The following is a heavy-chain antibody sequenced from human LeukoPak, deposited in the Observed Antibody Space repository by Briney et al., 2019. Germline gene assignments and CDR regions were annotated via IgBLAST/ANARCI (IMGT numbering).Heavy chain of an antibody. V-gene: IGHV4-39*07. D-gene: IGHD6-6*01. CDR3: ARGSSSSSGVYYYYYMDV. J-gene: IGHJ6*03. CDR2: INHSGST. CDR1: GGSISSSSYY. Sequence: SETLSLTCTVSGGSISSSSYYWGWIRQPPGKGLEWIGEINHSGSTNYNPSLKSRVTISVDTSKNQFSLKLSSVTAADTAVYYCARGSSSSSGVYYYYYMDVWGKGTTVTVSS.